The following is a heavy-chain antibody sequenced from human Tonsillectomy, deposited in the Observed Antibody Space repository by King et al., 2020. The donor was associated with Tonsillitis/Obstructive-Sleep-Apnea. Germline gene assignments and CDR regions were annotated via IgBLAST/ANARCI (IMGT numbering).Heavy chain of an antibody. CDR3: AKRGTIFGVVIEFEY. J-gene: IGHJ4*02. V-gene: IGHV3-30*18. CDR2: ISYDGSSK. CDR1: GFTFSTYG. D-gene: IGHD3-3*01. Sequence: QLVQSGGGVVQPGRSRRISCQASGFTFSTYGMHWVRQAPGKGLEWVATISYDGSSKYYGDSVKGRFTISRDNSKNTLFLEMNSLRPEDTAVYYCAKRGTIFGVVIEFEYWGQGTLVTVSS.